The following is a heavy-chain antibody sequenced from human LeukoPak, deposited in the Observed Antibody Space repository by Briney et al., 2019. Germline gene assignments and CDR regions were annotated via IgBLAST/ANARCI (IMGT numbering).Heavy chain of an antibody. J-gene: IGHJ6*02. CDR1: GDYSRDFS. V-gene: IGHV4-59*01. CDR3: ARERYYYGSGSYTYYYYGMDV. Sequence: SETLSLTCTISGDYSRDFSWSWIRQPPGKGPQWMGYLHYSGSTEYNPALKSRVTISVDTSKNQFSLKLSSVTAADTAVYYCARERYYYGSGSYTYYYYGMDVWGQGTTVTVSS. D-gene: IGHD3-10*01. CDR2: LHYSGST.